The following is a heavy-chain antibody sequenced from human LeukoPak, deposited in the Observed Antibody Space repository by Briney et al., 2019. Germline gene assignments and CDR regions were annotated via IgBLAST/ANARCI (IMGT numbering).Heavy chain of an antibody. CDR2: IRYDGSNK. CDR1: GFTFSSYG. CDR3: ASPEWLPDSIDI. V-gene: IGHV3-30*02. Sequence: GGSLRLSCAASGFTFSSYGMHWVRQAPGKGLEWVAFIRYDGSNKYYADSVKGRFTISRDNSKNTLYLQMNSLRAEDTAVYYCASPEWLPDSIDIWGQGTMVTVSS. J-gene: IGHJ3*02. D-gene: IGHD3-3*01.